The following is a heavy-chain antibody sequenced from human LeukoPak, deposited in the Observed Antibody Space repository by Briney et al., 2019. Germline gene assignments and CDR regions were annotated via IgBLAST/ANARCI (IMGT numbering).Heavy chain of an antibody. D-gene: IGHD1-1*01. CDR3: VTYELEPYNWFDP. J-gene: IGHJ5*02. V-gene: IGHV4-31*03. CDR1: GGSISSGGYY. Sequence: SETLSLTCTVSGGSISSGGYYWSWIRQHPGKGLEWIGYIYYSGSTYYNPSLKSRVTISVDTSKNQFSLKLSSVTAADTAVYYCVTYELEPYNWFDPWGQGTLVTVSS. CDR2: IYYSGST.